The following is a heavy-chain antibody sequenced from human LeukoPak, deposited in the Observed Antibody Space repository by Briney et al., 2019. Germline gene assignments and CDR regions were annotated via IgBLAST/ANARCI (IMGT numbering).Heavy chain of an antibody. J-gene: IGHJ4*02. D-gene: IGHD3-10*01. CDR1: GYSFTTYW. Sequence: GESLKISCQGSGYSFTTYWITWVRQMPGKGLEWMGTIDPSDSYTNYTPSFQGHVSISVDKSISTAYLQWSSLKASDTAMYDCARHLYGSVTYNVDYWGQGTLVTVSS. CDR2: IDPSDSYT. V-gene: IGHV5-10-1*01. CDR3: ARHLYGSVTYNVDY.